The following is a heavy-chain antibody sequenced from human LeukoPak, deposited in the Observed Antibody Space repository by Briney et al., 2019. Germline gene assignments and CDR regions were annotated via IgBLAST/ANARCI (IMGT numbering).Heavy chain of an antibody. CDR2: ISYDGSNK. D-gene: IGHD6-13*01. Sequence: PGRSLRLSCAASGFTFSSYAMHWVRQAPGKGLEWVAVISYDGSNKYYADSVKGRFTISRDNSRNTLYLQMNSLRGEDTAVYYCAKDRSSSWYFDYWGQGTLVTVSS. CDR3: AKDRSSSWYFDY. J-gene: IGHJ4*02. CDR1: GFTFSSYA. V-gene: IGHV3-30-3*01.